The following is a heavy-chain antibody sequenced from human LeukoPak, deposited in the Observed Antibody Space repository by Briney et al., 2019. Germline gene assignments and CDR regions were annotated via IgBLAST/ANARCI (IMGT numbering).Heavy chain of an antibody. D-gene: IGHD5-12*01. CDR2: IYSGGST. J-gene: IGHJ4*02. Sequence: LGGSLRLSCAASGFTVSSNYMSWVRQAPGKGLEWVSVIYSGGSTYYADSVKGRFTISRDNSKNTLYLQMNSLRAEDTAVYYCARKSGYSGYGSDYWGQGTLVTVSS. CDR1: GFTVSSNY. CDR3: ARKSGYSGYGSDY. V-gene: IGHV3-66*01.